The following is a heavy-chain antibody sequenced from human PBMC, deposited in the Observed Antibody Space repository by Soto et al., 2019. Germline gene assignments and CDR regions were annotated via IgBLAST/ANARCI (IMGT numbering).Heavy chain of an antibody. CDR2: ISYDGKQT. V-gene: IGHV3-30*03. CDR1: GVPFNAYG. Sequence: PGGSRRLACGSPGVPFNAYGMHWVRHSPGKGLEWVAVISYDGKQTYYADSVKGRFTISEDKSKRTLFLQMNSLRVDDTAVYYCERDGWGSNWYFDLWGRGTLVTVSS. CDR3: ERDGWGSNWYFDL. J-gene: IGHJ2*01. D-gene: IGHD3-16*01.